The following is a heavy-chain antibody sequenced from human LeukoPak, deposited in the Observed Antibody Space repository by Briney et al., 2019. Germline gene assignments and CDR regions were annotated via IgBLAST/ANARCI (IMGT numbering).Heavy chain of an antibody. CDR2: ISWNSGSI. J-gene: IGHJ3*02. Sequence: GGSLRLSCAASGFTFDDYAMHWVRQAPGKGLEWVSGISWNSGSIGYADSVKGRFTISRDNAKNSLYLQMNSLRAEDTALYYCAKDLFLGGATGVGAFDIWGQGTMVTVSS. CDR1: GFTFDDYA. V-gene: IGHV3-9*01. D-gene: IGHD1-26*01. CDR3: AKDLFLGGATGVGAFDI.